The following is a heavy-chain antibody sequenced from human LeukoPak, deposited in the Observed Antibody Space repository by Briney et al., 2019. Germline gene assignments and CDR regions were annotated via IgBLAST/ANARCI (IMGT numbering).Heavy chain of an antibody. CDR2: ISSNGDST. V-gene: IGHV3-23*01. D-gene: IGHD6-19*01. J-gene: IGHJ4*02. Sequence: GGSLRLSCAASGFTFSTYGMSWVRQAPGKGLEWVSRISSNGDSTNYADSVKGRFTISRDNSKNTLYLQMNSLRAEGTAVYYCAKVGIEQWLTQGQFFDYWGQGTLVTVPS. CDR1: GFTFSTYG. CDR3: AKVGIEQWLTQGQFFDY.